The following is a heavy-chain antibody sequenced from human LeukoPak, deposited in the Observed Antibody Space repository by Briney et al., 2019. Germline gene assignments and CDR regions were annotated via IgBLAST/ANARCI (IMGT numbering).Heavy chain of an antibody. CDR3: TRDEITMTVVAMWAFDL. D-gene: IGHD3-22*01. CDR1: GFTFSNYV. CDR2: TSTDENLK. Sequence: PGGSLRPSCAASGFTFSNYVTHWVRQAPGKGLEWVAVTSTDENLKFYADSVKGRFTISRDNSKNTLYLQMNSLRTEDTAVYYCTRDEITMTVVAMWAFDLWGQGTMVTVSS. V-gene: IGHV3-30*04. J-gene: IGHJ3*01.